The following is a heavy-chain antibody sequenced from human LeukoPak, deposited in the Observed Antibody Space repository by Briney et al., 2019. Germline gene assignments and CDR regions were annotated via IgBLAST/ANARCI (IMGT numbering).Heavy chain of an antibody. CDR1: GGSISSSSYY. V-gene: IGHV4-61*02. CDR3: ARGPTVVTPFDP. CDR2: IYTSGST. Sequence: SETLSLTCTVSGGSISSSSYYWGWIRQPAGKGLEWIGRIYTSGSTNYNPSLKSRVTISVDTSKNQFSLKLSSVTAADTAVYYCARGPTVVTPFDPWGQGTLVTVSS. J-gene: IGHJ5*02. D-gene: IGHD4-23*01.